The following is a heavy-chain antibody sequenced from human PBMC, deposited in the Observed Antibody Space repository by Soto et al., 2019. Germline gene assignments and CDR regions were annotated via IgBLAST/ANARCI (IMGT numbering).Heavy chain of an antibody. CDR2: IIPIFGTA. CDR1: GGTFSSYA. D-gene: IGHD2-21*02. V-gene: IGHV1-69*12. Sequence: QVQLVQSGAEVKKPGSSVKVSCKASGGTFSSYANTWVRQAPGQGLEWMGGIIPIFGTANYAQKFQGRVTITADESTSTAYMELSSLRSEDTAVYYCARGPAYCGGDCYSFDYYYDGMDVWGQGTTVTVSS. J-gene: IGHJ6*02. CDR3: ARGPAYCGGDCYSFDYYYDGMDV.